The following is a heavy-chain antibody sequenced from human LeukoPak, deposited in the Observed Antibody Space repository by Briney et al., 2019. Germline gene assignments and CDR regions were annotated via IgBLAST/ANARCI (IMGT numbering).Heavy chain of an antibody. CDR2: IKQDGSEK. Sequence: PEGSLRLSCAASGFTFSSYWMSWVRQAPGKGLEWVANIKQDGSEKYYVDSVKGRFTISRDNAKNSLYLQMNSLRAEDTAVYYCARDLWGSGYDERYYYYYMDVWGKGTTVTVSS. D-gene: IGHD5-12*01. CDR3: ARDLWGSGYDERYYYYYMDV. CDR1: GFTFSSYW. J-gene: IGHJ6*03. V-gene: IGHV3-7*01.